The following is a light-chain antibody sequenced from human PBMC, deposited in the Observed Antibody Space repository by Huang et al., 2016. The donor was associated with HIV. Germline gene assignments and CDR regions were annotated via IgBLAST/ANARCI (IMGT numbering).Light chain of an antibody. J-gene: IGKJ5*01. CDR3: QQLNSYPIT. CDR2: AAS. V-gene: IGKV1-9*01. Sequence: IQLTQSPSSLSASVGDRVTITCRASQGISSYLAWYQQKPGKAPKLLIYAASTLQSGVPSRFSGSGSGTDFTLTISSLQPKDFATYYCQQLNSYPITFGQGTRLEMK. CDR1: QGISSY.